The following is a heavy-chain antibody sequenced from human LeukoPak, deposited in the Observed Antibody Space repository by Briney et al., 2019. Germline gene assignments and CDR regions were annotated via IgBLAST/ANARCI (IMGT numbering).Heavy chain of an antibody. Sequence: PSETLSLTCTVSGGSTSSGGYFWSWIRQPAGKGPEWIGRINTSGSTNYNPFLKSRVTISVDTSKNQFSLKLSSVTAADTAVYYCARDHYDSRGYYSGYMDVWGKGTTVTISS. CDR1: GGSTSSGGYF. D-gene: IGHD3-22*01. CDR2: INTSGST. J-gene: IGHJ6*03. CDR3: ARDHYDSRGYYSGYMDV. V-gene: IGHV4-61*02.